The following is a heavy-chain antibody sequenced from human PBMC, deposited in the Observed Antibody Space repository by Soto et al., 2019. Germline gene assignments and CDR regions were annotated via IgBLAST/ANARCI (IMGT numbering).Heavy chain of an antibody. CDR1: GGSISSGGYY. V-gene: IGHV4-31*03. Sequence: ASETLSLTCTVSGGSISSGGYYWSWIRQHPGKGLEWIGYIYYSGSTYYNPSLKSRVTISVDTSKNQFSLKLSSVTAADTAVYYCARARVRGVTSDPDYFGYWGQGTLVTVSS. D-gene: IGHD3-10*01. CDR2: IYYSGST. CDR3: ARARVRGVTSDPDYFGY. J-gene: IGHJ4*02.